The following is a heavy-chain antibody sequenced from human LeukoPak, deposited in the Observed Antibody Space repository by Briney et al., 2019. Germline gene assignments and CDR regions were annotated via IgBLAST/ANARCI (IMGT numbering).Heavy chain of an antibody. V-gene: IGHV3-7*01. Sequence: GGSLRLSCAASGFIFENYWMNWVRQAPGKGLEWVANIEQDGSEKYYVDSVKGRFTISRDNAKNSLYLQMNSLRAEDTAVYYCARDLRDSSSWFDAFDIWGQGTMVTVSS. CDR2: IEQDGSEK. CDR3: ARDLRDSSSWFDAFDI. J-gene: IGHJ3*02. CDR1: GFIFENYW. D-gene: IGHD6-13*01.